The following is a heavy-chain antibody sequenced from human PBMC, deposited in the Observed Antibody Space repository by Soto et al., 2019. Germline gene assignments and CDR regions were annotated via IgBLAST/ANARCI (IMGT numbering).Heavy chain of an antibody. D-gene: IGHD2-2*02. CDR2: IIPIFGTA. CDR3: ARDPDIVVVPAAIRNYYYYYGMDV. CDR1: GGTFSSYA. V-gene: IGHV1-69*13. Sequence: SVKVSCKASGGTFSSYAISWVRQAPGRGLEWMGGIIPIFGTANYAQKFQGRVTITADESTSTAYMELSSLRSEDTAVYYCARDPDIVVVPAAIRNYYYYYGMDVWGQGTTVTVSS. J-gene: IGHJ6*02.